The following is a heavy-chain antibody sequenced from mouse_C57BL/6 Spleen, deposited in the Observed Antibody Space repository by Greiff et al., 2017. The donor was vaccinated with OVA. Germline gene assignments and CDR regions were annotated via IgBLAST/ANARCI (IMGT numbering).Heavy chain of an antibody. Sequence: QVQLQQSGAELVRPGSSVKLSCKASGYTFTSYWMDWVKQRPGQGLEWIGNIYPSDSETHDNQKFKDKATLTVDKSSSTAYMQLSSLTSEDSAVYYCARRGINYYGSSCYFDFWGQGTTRTVSS. D-gene: IGHD1-1*01. V-gene: IGHV1-61*01. J-gene: IGHJ2*01. CDR2: IYPSDSET. CDR1: GYTFTSYW. CDR3: ARRGINYYGSSCYFDF.